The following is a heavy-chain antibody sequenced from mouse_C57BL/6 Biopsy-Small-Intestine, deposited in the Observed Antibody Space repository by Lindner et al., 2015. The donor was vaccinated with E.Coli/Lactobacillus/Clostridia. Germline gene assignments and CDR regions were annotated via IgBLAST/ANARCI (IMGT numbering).Heavy chain of an antibody. Sequence: SVKVSCKTSGYTFNIYYIHWVRQAPGQGLEWVGWINPYNGVTNSAQRFQDRVALTLDTSMSTAYMDLTRLQSDDSAVYFCARGLPYSSSWFLDFWGQGTLISVSS. CDR2: INPYNGVT. J-gene: IGHJ4*01. CDR3: ARGLPYSSSWFLDF. CDR1: GYTFNIYY. V-gene: IGHV1-19*01. D-gene: IGHD1-1*01.